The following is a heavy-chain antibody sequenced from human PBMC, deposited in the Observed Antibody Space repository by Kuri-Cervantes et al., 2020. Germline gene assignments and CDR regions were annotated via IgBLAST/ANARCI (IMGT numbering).Heavy chain of an antibody. CDR2: IYYSGST. CDR3: ARESGYDPGDNWFDP. D-gene: IGHD5-12*01. Sequence: SETLSLTCTVSGGSISSGGYYWSWIRQHPGKGLEWIGYIYYSGSTYYIPSLKSRVTISVDTSKNQFSLKLSSVTAADTAVYYCARESGYDPGDNWFDPWGQGTLVTVSS. CDR1: GGSISSGGYY. V-gene: IGHV4-31*03. J-gene: IGHJ5*02.